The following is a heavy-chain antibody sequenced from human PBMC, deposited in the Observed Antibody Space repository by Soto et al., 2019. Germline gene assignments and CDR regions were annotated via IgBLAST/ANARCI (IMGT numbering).Heavy chain of an antibody. CDR2: IWYDGSNK. CDR3: ARWYYYGSGSSSLDY. J-gene: IGHJ4*02. D-gene: IGHD3-10*01. Sequence: QVQLVESGGGVVQPGRSLRLSCAASGFTFSSYGMHWVRQAPGKGLEWVAVIWYDGSNKYYADSVKGRFTISRDNSKNTLYLEMNSLRAEDTAVYYCARWYYYGSGSSSLDYWGQGTLVTVSS. V-gene: IGHV3-33*01. CDR1: GFTFSSYG.